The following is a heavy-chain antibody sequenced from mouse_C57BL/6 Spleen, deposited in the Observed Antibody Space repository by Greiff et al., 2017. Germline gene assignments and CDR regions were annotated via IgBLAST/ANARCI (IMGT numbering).Heavy chain of an antibody. CDR1: GYAFSSSW. J-gene: IGHJ1*03. CDR3: ASTIVTTRGYWYFDV. D-gene: IGHD2-5*01. V-gene: IGHV1-82*01. CDR2: IYPGDGDT. Sequence: QVHVKQSGPELVKPGASVKISCKASGYAFSSSWMNWVKQRPGKGLEWIGRIYPGDGDTNYNGKFKGKATLTADKSSSTAYMQLSSLTSEDSAVYFCASTIVTTRGYWYFDVWGTGTTVTVSS.